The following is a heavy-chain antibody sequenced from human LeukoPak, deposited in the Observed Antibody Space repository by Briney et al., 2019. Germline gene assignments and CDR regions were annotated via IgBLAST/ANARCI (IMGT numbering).Heavy chain of an antibody. CDR2: ISFSSTFI. V-gene: IGHV3-21*01. D-gene: IGHD6-19*01. Sequence: GGSLRLSCAASGFTFSDYSMNWVRQAPGKGLQWVPSISFSSTFIYYADSVKGRFTISRDNAKNSLYLQMSSLKAEDTAVYYCARGQWLENDSWGQGILVTVSS. CDR3: ARGQWLENDS. CDR1: GFTFSDYS. J-gene: IGHJ4*02.